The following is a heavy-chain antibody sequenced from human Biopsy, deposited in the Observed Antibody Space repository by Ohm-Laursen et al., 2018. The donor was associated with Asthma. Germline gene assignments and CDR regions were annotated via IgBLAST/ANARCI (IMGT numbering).Heavy chain of an antibody. Sequence: SLRLSCAVSGFTFSNYGMHWVRQAPGKGLDWVAVISFDGSNKNYTDSVKGRFTISRDNSRNTLHLQMNSLRAEDTAVYYCAKDVFPGWELRRGPDYWGQGTRVTVSS. CDR1: GFTFSNYG. CDR3: AKDVFPGWELRRGPDY. D-gene: IGHD1-26*01. J-gene: IGHJ4*02. CDR2: ISFDGSNK. V-gene: IGHV3-30*18.